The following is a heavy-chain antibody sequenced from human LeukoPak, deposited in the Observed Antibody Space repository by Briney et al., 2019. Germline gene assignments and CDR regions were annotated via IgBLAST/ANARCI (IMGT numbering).Heavy chain of an antibody. V-gene: IGHV4-30-2*01. J-gene: IGHJ4*02. D-gene: IGHD3-16*01. CDR3: ARVWLERLGEIY. CDR1: GGSISSGGYY. Sequence: PSETLSLTCTVSGGSISSGGYYWSWIRQPPGKGLEWIGYIYHSGSTYYNPSLKSRVTISVDRSKNQFSLKLSSVTAADTAVYYCARVWLERLGEIYWGQGTLVTVSS. CDR2: IYHSGST.